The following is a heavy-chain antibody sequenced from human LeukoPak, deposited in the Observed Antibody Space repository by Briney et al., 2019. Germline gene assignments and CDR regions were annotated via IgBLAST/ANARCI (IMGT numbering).Heavy chain of an antibody. J-gene: IGHJ5*02. V-gene: IGHV1-69*13. CDR3: ARDALRGGDTDIVATESWFDP. Sequence: SVKVSCKASGGTFSSYAISWVRQAPGQGLEWMGGIIPIFGTANYAQKFRGRVTITADESTSTAYMELSSLRSEDTAVYYCARDALRGGDTDIVATESWFDPWGQGTLVTVSS. D-gene: IGHD5-12*01. CDR1: GGTFSSYA. CDR2: IIPIFGTA.